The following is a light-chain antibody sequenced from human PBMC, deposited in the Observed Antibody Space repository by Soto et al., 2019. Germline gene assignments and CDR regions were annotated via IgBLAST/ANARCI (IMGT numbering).Light chain of an antibody. CDR1: SREGGGYNY. V-gene: IGLV2-14*01. Sequence: QSVLTQPASVSGSPGQSITISCTGTSREGGGYNYVSWYQQHPGKAPKLMIYDVSSRPSGVSNRFSGSKSGNTASLTISGLQAEDEADYYCSSYTSSSTPLFVFGTGTKVTVL. CDR2: DVS. J-gene: IGLJ1*01. CDR3: SSYTSSSTPLFV.